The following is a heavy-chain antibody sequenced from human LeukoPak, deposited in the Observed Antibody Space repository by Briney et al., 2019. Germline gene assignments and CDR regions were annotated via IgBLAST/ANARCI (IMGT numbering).Heavy chain of an antibody. D-gene: IGHD1-26*01. CDR3: ARGGPWELLINHAFDI. CDR1: SGSISGYY. Sequence: SETLSLTCTVSSGSISGYYWSWIRQPPGKGLEWIGYIYYSGSTNYNPSLKSRVTISVDTSKNQFSLKLSSVTAADTAVYYCARGGPWELLINHAFDIWGQGTMVTVSS. CDR2: IYYSGST. V-gene: IGHV4-59*01. J-gene: IGHJ3*02.